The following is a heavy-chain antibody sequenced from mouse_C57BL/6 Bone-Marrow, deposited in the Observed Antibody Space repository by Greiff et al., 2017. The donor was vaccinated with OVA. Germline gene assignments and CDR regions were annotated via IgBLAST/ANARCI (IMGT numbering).Heavy chain of an antibody. D-gene: IGHD4-1*01. CDR2: IYPGSGNT. V-gene: IGHV1-76*01. CDR1: GYTFTDYY. Sequence: VQGVESGAELVRPGASVKLSCKASGYTFTDYYINWVKQRPGQGLEWIARIYPGSGNTYYNEKFKGKATLTAEKSSSTAYMQLSSLTSEDSAVYFCARETGPFAYWGQGTLVTVSA. J-gene: IGHJ3*01. CDR3: ARETGPFAY.